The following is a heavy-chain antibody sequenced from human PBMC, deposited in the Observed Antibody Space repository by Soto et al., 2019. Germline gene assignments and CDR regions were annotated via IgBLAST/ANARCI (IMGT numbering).Heavy chain of an antibody. CDR2: IYSGGST. V-gene: IGHV3-66*01. Sequence: EVQLVESGGGLVQPGGSLRLSCAASGFTVSSNYLSWVRQAPGKGLEWVSVIYSGGSTYYADSVKGRFTISRHNSKNTLYLQMNTLRVEDTAVYYCAKQRGGYDRDFDYWGQGTLVTVSS. D-gene: IGHD5-12*01. CDR3: AKQRGGYDRDFDY. J-gene: IGHJ4*02. CDR1: GFTVSSNY.